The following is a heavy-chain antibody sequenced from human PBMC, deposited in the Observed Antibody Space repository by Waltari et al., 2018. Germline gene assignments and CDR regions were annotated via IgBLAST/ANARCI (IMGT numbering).Heavy chain of an antibody. CDR3: ARARDYGSGSSPSAFDY. CDR2: IGTAGDT. V-gene: IGHV3-13*01. CDR1: GFTFSSYD. Sequence: EVQLVESGGGLVQPGGSLRLSCAASGFTFSSYDMHWVRQATGKGLEWVSAIGTAGDTYYPGSVKGRFTISRENAKNSLYLQMNSLRAGDTAVYYCARARDYGSGSSPSAFDYWGQGTLVIVSS. J-gene: IGHJ4*02. D-gene: IGHD3-10*01.